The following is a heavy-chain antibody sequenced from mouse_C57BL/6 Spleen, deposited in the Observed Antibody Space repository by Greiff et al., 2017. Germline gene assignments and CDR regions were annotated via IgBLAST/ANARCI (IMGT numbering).Heavy chain of an antibody. Sequence: QVQLKQPGAELVKPGASVKLSCKASGYTFTSYWMHWVKQRPGQGLEWIGMIHPNSGSTNYNEKFKSKATLTVDKSSSTAYMQLSSLTSEDSAVYYCARGDDGSFAYWGQGTLVTVSA. V-gene: IGHV1-64*01. D-gene: IGHD2-3*01. CDR2: IHPNSGST. J-gene: IGHJ3*01. CDR3: ARGDDGSFAY. CDR1: GYTFTSYW.